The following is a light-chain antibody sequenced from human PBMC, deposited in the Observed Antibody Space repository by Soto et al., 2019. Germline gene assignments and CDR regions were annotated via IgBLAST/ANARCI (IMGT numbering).Light chain of an antibody. V-gene: IGKV3-11*01. J-gene: IGKJ3*01. Sequence: EIVLTQSPATLSLSPGERATLSCRASQIVGSALAWYQQKPAQPPRLLIYDASSRATGIPARFSGSGSGTDFTLTISSLEPEDFAVSYCQQRSNWPPYTFGPGTKVDIK. CDR1: QIVGSA. CDR2: DAS. CDR3: QQRSNWPPYT.